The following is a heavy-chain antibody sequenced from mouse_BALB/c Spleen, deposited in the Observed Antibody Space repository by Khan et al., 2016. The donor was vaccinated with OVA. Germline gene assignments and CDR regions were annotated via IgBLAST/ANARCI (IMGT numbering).Heavy chain of an antibody. Sequence: VQLKQSGAELVRPGALVKLSCKASGFNFKDYYMHWVKQRPGQGLEWIGWIDPENGETDYDPKFKGKASITANKSSNQAYLQLSSLTSEDTAVYYCTRSGYSAWFAYWGQGTPVTVSA. V-gene: IGHV14-1*02. CDR2: IDPENGET. J-gene: IGHJ3*01. CDR1: GFNFKDYY. CDR3: TRSGYSAWFAY.